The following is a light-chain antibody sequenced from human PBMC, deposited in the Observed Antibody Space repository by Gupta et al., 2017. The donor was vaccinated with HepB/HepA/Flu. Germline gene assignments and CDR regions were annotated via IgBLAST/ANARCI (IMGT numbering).Light chain of an antibody. V-gene: IGLV6-57*02. CDR2: DDD. J-gene: IGLJ3*02. CDR1: SGSIASNY. CDR3: QSYDSSNFWV. Sequence: FMLTQPHSVSASPGQTVTISCTGRSGSIASNYVQWYQQRPCSAPTTVIYDDDQRPSGVPGRCSGSIDSSSNSASLTISGLKTEDEADYYCQSYDSSNFWVFGGGTKLTVL.